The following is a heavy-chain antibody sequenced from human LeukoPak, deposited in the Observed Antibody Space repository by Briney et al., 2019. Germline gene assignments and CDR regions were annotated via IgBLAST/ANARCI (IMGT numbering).Heavy chain of an antibody. V-gene: IGHV4-59*01. CDR2: IYYSGST. J-gene: IGHJ4*02. CDR1: GGSISSYY. Sequence: SGTLSLTCTVSGGSISSYYWSWIRQPPGKGLEWIGYIYYSGSTNYNPSLKSRVTISVDTSKNQFSLKLSSVTAADTAVYYCARSYYDSSGPDYWGQGTLVTVSS. D-gene: IGHD3-22*01. CDR3: ARSYYDSSGPDY.